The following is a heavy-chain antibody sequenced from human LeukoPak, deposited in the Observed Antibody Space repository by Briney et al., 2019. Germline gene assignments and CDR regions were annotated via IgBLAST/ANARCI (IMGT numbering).Heavy chain of an antibody. CDR1: GGSFSTYY. J-gene: IGHJ4*02. Sequence: SETLSLTCAVYGGSFSTYYWSWIRQPPGKGLEWIGEINHSGSTNNNPSLKSRVTISVDMSKNQISLKLTSVTAADTAVYYCARVGYYDPSLDYWGQGTLVTVSS. CDR3: ARVGYYDPSLDY. CDR2: INHSGST. V-gene: IGHV4-34*01. D-gene: IGHD3-22*01.